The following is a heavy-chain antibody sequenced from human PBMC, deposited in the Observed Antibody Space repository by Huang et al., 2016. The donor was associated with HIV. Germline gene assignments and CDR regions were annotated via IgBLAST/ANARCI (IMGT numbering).Heavy chain of an antibody. CDR2: IHPRGSS. D-gene: IGHD3-22*01. J-gene: IGHJ4*02. CDR1: SVSMYAWY. V-gene: IGHV4-4*07. CDR3: VSADSSGYIDN. Sequence: QVQLQESGPGLVRPSETLSLTCSVSSVSMYAWYWSWFRQSAGEGLVWIGSIHPRGSSNYHPSLKSRVTMSLDTSRMELSLNLTSVTAADTAVYYWVSADSSGYIDNWGQGTLVTVSS.